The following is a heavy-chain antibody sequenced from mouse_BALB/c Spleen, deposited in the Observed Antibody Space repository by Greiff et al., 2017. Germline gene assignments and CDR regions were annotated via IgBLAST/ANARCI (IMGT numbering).Heavy chain of an antibody. J-gene: IGHJ3*01. Sequence: EVKLMESGGGLVKPGGSLKLSCAASGFAFSSYDMSWVRQTPEKRLEWVAYISSGGGSTYYPDTVKGRFTISRDNAKNTLYLQMSSLKSEDTAMYYCARFYYGYGAYWGQGTLVTVSA. CDR1: GFAFSSYD. V-gene: IGHV5-12-1*01. CDR3: ARFYYGYGAY. CDR2: ISSGGGST. D-gene: IGHD2-2*01.